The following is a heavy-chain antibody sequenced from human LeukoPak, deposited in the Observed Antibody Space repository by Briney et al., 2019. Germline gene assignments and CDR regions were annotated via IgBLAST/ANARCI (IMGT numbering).Heavy chain of an antibody. CDR1: GGSFSGYY. V-gene: IGHV4-34*01. D-gene: IGHD1-26*01. CDR2: INHSGST. CDR3: ARGRVGATCFDY. Sequence: SETLSLTCAVYGGSFSGYYWSWIHQPPGKGLEWIGEINHSGSTNYNPSLKSRVTISVDTSKNQFSLKLSSVTAADTAVYYCARGRVGATCFDYWGQGTLVTVSS. J-gene: IGHJ4*02.